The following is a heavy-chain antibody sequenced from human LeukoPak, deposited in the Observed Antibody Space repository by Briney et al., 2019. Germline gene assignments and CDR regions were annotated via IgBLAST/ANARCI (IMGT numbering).Heavy chain of an antibody. D-gene: IGHD4-11*01. V-gene: IGHV3-48*03. CDR3: ARTVPDHDAFDI. CDR1: GFTFSSYE. CDR2: ISSSGSTI. J-gene: IGHJ3*02. Sequence: GGSLRLSCAASGFTFSSYEMNWVRQAPGKGLEWVSYISSSGSTIHYADSVKGRFTISRDNAKNSLYLQMNSLRAEDTAVYYCARTVPDHDAFDIWGQGTMVTVSS.